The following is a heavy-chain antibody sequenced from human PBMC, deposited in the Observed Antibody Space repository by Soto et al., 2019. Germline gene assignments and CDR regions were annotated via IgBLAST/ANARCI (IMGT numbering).Heavy chain of an antibody. CDR2: INSDGSST. CDR3: ARDSPGGDWFDP. J-gene: IGHJ5*02. V-gene: IGHV3-74*01. Sequence: EVQLVESGGGLVQPGGSLRLSCAASGFTFGSYWMHWVRQAPGKGLVWVSRINSDGSSTSYADSVKGRFTISRDNAKNTMYLQMNSLRAEDTAVNYCARDSPGGDWFDPWGQGTLVTVSS. CDR1: GFTFGSYW. D-gene: IGHD3-10*01.